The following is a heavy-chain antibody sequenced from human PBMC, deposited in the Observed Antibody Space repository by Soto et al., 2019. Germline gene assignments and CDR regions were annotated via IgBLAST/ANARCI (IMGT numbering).Heavy chain of an antibody. Sequence: ASVKVSCKVSGYTLTELSMHWVRQAPGKGLEWMGGFDPEDGETIYAQKFQGRVTMTEDTSTDTAYMELSSLRSEDTAMYYCATGGAGSGWYYFDYWGQGTLVTVSS. CDR1: GYTLTELS. V-gene: IGHV1-24*01. J-gene: IGHJ4*02. CDR3: ATGGAGSGWYYFDY. CDR2: FDPEDGET. D-gene: IGHD6-19*01.